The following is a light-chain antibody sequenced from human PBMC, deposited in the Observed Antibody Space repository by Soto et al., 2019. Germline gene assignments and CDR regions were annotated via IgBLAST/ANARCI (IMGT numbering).Light chain of an antibody. J-gene: IGLJ2*01. V-gene: IGLV2-8*01. Sequence: QSVLTQPPSASGSPGQSVTISCTGTSSDIGGYYYVSWYQQHPGKAPKLILYEVTKRPSGVPDRFSGSKSGNTASLTVSGLQAEDEAEYSCSSYGGSNNVLFGGGTKLTVL. CDR3: SSYGGSNNVL. CDR1: SSDIGGYYY. CDR2: EVT.